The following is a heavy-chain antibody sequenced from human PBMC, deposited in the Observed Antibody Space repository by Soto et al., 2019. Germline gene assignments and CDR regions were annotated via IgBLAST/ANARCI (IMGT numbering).Heavy chain of an antibody. CDR3: ARDLLVLRFLEWLPPGYYYYGMDV. CDR1: GYTFTSYG. V-gene: IGHV1-18*04. CDR2: ISAYNGNT. D-gene: IGHD3-3*01. Sequence: EASVKVSCKASGYTFTSYGISWVRQAPGQGLEWMGWISAYNGNTNYAQKLQGRVTMTTDTSTSTAYMELRSLRSDHTAVYYCARDLLVLRFLEWLPPGYYYYGMDVWGQGTTVTVSS. J-gene: IGHJ6*02.